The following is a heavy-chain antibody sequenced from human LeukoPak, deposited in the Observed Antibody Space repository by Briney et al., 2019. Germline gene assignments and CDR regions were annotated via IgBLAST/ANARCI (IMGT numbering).Heavy chain of an antibody. J-gene: IGHJ4*02. V-gene: IGHV3-48*01. CDR3: AREEENWGETDFDY. D-gene: IGHD7-27*01. Sequence: GRSLRLSCAASGFTFSSYSMNWVRQAPGKGLEWVSYISSSSSTIYYADSVKGRFTISRDNAKNSLYLQMNSLRAEDTAVYYCAREEENWGETDFDYWGQGTLVTVSS. CDR1: GFTFSSYS. CDR2: ISSSSSTI.